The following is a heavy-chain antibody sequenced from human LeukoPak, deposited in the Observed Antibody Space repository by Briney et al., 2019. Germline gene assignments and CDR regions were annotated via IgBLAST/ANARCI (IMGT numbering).Heavy chain of an antibody. D-gene: IGHD2-2*01. Sequence: PSQTLSLTCTVSGGSISSGGYYWSWIPQHPGLDLVWVGYIYYSVSTYYNPSLKSRVTISIDTSKNQFSQKLSSVTAADTAVYYCARGEGYCSSTSCYVFDYWGQGTLVTVSS. J-gene: IGHJ4*02. CDR2: IYYSVST. V-gene: IGHV4-31*03. CDR1: GGSISSGGYY. CDR3: ARGEGYCSSTSCYVFDY.